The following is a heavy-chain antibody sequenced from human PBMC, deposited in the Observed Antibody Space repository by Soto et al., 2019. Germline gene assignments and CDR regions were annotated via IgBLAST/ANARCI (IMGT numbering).Heavy chain of an antibody. V-gene: IGHV2-5*02. D-gene: IGHD6-6*01. CDR2: IYWDDDK. CDR3: AHSKYSRSSFDY. J-gene: IGHJ4*02. CDR1: GFSLSTSDVG. Sequence: SGPTLVNPTQPLTLTCTFSGFSLSTSDVGVGWIRQPPGKALEWLAIIYWDDDKRYSPSLKCRLTITKDTSKNQVVLTVTNMDPVDTATYYCAHSKYSRSSFDYWGQGTLVTVSS.